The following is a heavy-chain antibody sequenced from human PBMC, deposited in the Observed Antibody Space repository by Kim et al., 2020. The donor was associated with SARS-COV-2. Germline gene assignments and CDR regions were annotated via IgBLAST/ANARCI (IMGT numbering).Heavy chain of an antibody. V-gene: IGHV3-33*01. J-gene: IGHJ3*02. Sequence: GGSLRLSCAASGFTFSSYGMHWVRQAPGKGLEWVAVIWYDGSNKYYADSVKGRFTISRDNSKNTLYLQMNSLRAEDTAVYYCAREIPEPLGGAFDIWGQGTMVTVSS. CDR2: IWYDGSNK. CDR3: AREIPEPLGGAFDI. D-gene: IGHD3-16*01. CDR1: GFTFSSYG.